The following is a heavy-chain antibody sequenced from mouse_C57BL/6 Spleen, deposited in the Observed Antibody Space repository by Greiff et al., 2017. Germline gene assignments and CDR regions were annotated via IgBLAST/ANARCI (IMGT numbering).Heavy chain of an antibody. CDR2: IYPGDGDT. CDR3: ASHYGDAMDC. V-gene: IGHV1-80*01. CDR1: GFAFSSYW. D-gene: IGHD1-1*01. Sequence: VQLPQSGAELVKPGASVKISCKASGFAFSSYWMNWVKQRPGKGLEWIGQIYPGDGDTHFNGKFKGKATLTADKSSSTAYMQLSSLTSKDSAVYFCASHYGDAMDCWGRGTSVTVCS. J-gene: IGHJ4*01.